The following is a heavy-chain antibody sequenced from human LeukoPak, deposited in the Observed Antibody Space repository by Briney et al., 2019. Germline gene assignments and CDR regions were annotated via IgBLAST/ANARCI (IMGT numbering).Heavy chain of an antibody. J-gene: IGHJ4*02. CDR2: TNPNSGGT. V-gene: IGHV1-2*02. CDR3: ASSVWSTSCYFVY. D-gene: IGHD2-2*01. CDR1: GYTFTGYY. Sequence: ASVKVSCKASGYTFTGYYMHWVRQAPGQGLEWMGWTNPNSGGTNYAQKFQGRVTMTRDTSISTAYMELSRLRSDDTAVYYCASSVWSTSCYFVYWGQGTLVTVSS.